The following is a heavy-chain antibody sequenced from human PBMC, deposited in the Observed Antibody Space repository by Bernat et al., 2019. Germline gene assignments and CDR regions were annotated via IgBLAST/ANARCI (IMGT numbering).Heavy chain of an antibody. V-gene: IGHV4-39*01. D-gene: IGHD1-26*01. Sequence: QLQLQESGPGLVKPSETLSLTCTVSAGSISSHNYFWGWIREPPGKGLEWIGSVYSGGSTYYNPSLKGRVTISVDTSKNQFSLKLTSVTAADTAMYYCARRLRWDLRQTFDYWGQGTLVTVSS. CDR1: AGSISSHNYF. CDR2: VYSGGST. J-gene: IGHJ4*02. CDR3: ARRLRWDLRQTFDY.